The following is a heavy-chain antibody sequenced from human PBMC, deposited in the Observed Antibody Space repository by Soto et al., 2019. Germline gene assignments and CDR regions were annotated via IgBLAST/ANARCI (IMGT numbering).Heavy chain of an antibody. J-gene: IGHJ4*02. CDR3: ARADYYGSGFGY. V-gene: IGHV4-59*01. CDR2: IFYSGRN. D-gene: IGHD3-10*01. Sequence: SETLSLSCTVCGGSISSYYWRWIRQPPGKGLEWIGYIFYSGRNNYNSSLKSRVTMSVDTPKNQFTLKLSSVTAADTAVYYCARADYYGSGFGYWGQGTLVT. CDR1: GGSISSYY.